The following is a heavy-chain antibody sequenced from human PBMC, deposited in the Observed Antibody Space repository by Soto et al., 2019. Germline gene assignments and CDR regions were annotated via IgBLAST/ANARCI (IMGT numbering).Heavy chain of an antibody. D-gene: IGHD2-2*01. J-gene: IGHJ6*02. V-gene: IGHV3-49*03. CDR3: TRVGLGYCSSTSCRDNDYYYGMDV. CDR1: GFTFGDYA. CDR2: IRSKAYGGTT. Sequence: GGSLRLSCTASGFTFGDYAMSWFRQAPGKGLEWVGFIRSKAYGGTTEYAASVKGRFTISRDDSKSIAYLQMNSLKTEDTAVYYCTRVGLGYCSSTSCRDNDYYYGMDVWGQGTTVTVSS.